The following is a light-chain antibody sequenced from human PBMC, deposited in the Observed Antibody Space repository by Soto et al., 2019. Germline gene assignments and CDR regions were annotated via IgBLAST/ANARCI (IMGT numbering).Light chain of an antibody. Sequence: EIVLTQSPGTLSLSPGDRATLSCRASQSVSNTYLAWYQQRPGQAPRLLIYGASNRATGVPVRFSGSGSGTVFTLTIDSLEPEDSAVYYCQQRKHWPPITFGQGTRLENK. J-gene: IGKJ5*01. V-gene: IGKV3D-20*02. CDR1: QSVSNTY. CDR3: QQRKHWPPIT. CDR2: GAS.